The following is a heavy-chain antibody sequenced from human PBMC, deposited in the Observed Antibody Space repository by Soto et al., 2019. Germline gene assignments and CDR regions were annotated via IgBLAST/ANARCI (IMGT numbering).Heavy chain of an antibody. V-gene: IGHV4-31*02. J-gene: IGHJ6*02. CDR2: IYHSGNA. D-gene: IGHD4-17*01. Sequence: WTWIRQPPGKGLEWIGYIYHSGNAYYNPSLKSRVTISVDTSKNQFSLKLSSVTAADTAVYYCARDEEVNYSDYGGSDYYGMDVWGQGTTVTVSS. CDR3: ARDEEVNYSDYGGSDYYGMDV.